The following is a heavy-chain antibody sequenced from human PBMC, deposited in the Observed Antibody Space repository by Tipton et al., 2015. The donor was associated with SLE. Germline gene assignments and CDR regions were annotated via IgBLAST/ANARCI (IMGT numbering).Heavy chain of an antibody. J-gene: IGHJ4*02. CDR1: GFTFDDYA. Sequence: RSLRLSCAASGFTFDDYAMHWVRQAPGKGLEWVSGISWNSGSIGHADSMKGRFTISRDNAKNSLYLQMNSLRAEDTALYYCAKDMYSSGTYFDYWGQGTLVTVSS. CDR3: AKDMYSSGTYFDY. V-gene: IGHV3-9*01. CDR2: ISWNSGSI. D-gene: IGHD3-22*01.